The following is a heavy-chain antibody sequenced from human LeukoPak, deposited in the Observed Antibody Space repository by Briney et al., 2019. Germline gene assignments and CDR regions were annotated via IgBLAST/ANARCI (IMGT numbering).Heavy chain of an antibody. CDR2: ISYDGVIK. V-gene: IGHV3-30-3*01. CDR3: ARDLSTYYCIDY. Sequence: GGSLRRSCSASRFTFNSYAIHWVRQAPGKGLEWVAFISYDGVIKYYADSVKGRFTISRDNSKNTLYLQMNSLRAEDTAVYYCARDLSTYYCIDYWGQGTLVTVSS. J-gene: IGHJ4*02. D-gene: IGHD2-15*01. CDR1: RFTFNSYA.